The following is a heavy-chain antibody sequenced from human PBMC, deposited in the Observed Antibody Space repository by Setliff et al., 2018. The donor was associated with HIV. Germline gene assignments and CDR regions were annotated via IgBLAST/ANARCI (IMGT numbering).Heavy chain of an antibody. V-gene: IGHV4-39*01. CDR3: VGRFLQYLFRPENWFDP. D-gene: IGHD3-3*01. CDR1: GGSISSSSYY. J-gene: IGHJ5*02. Sequence: SETLSLTCTVSGGSISSSSYYWGWIRQPPGKGLELIATIYYTGSTYYNPSLKSRVAISVDTSENQFSLKLSSVTAADTAMYYCVGRFLQYLFRPENWFDPWGQGTLVTVS. CDR2: IYYTGST.